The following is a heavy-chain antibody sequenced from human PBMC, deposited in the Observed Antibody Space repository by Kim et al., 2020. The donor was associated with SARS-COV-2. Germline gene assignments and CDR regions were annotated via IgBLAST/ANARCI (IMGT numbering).Heavy chain of an antibody. CDR2: ISAYNGNT. V-gene: IGHV1-18*01. Sequence: ASVKVSCKASGYTFTSYGISWVRQAPGQGLEWMGWISAYNGNTNYAQKLQGRVTMTTDTSTSTAYMELRSLRSDDTAVYYCAREILEIHYYYYGMDVWGQGTTVTVSS. CDR3: AREILEIHYYYYGMDV. J-gene: IGHJ6*02. D-gene: IGHD1-1*01. CDR1: GYTFTSYG.